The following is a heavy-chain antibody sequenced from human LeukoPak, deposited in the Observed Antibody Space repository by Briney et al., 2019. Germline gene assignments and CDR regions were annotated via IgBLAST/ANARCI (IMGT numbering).Heavy chain of an antibody. D-gene: IGHD3-9*01. CDR2: IYYTGST. V-gene: IGHV4-59*01. Sequence: SSETLSLTCTVSGGSISSYYWSWIRQPPGKELECIGYIYYTGSTNYNPSLKSRVTISVDTSKSQFSLKLSSVTAADTAVYYCARTSVTGWAKAYYFDYWGQGTLVTVSS. CDR1: GGSISSYY. CDR3: ARTSVTGWAKAYYFDY. J-gene: IGHJ4*02.